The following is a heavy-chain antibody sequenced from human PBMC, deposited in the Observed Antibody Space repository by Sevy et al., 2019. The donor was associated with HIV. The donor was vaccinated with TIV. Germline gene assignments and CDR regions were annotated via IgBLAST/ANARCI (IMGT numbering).Heavy chain of an antibody. CDR3: ARERKMYDSSGYYFHFDY. CDR2: ISRSSSTI. V-gene: IGHV3-48*02. CDR1: GFTFSSYS. D-gene: IGHD3-22*01. Sequence: GWSLRLSCAASGFTFSSYSMNWVRQAPGKGLEWVSYISRSSSTIYYADSVKGRFTISRDNAKNSLYLQMNSLRDEDTAVYYCARERKMYDSSGYYFHFDYWGQGTLVTVSS. J-gene: IGHJ4*02.